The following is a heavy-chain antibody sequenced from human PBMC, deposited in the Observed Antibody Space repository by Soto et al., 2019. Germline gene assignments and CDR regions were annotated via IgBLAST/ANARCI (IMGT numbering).Heavy chain of an antibody. Sequence: QVQLVQAGAEVKKPGSSVKVSCKASGGTFSSYAISWVRQAPGQWLEWMGGIIPISDTTNYAQKFQGRVTITADESTSTAYMELSSLRSEDTAVYYCARSQGSSTSLEIYYYYYYGMDVWGQWTTVTVSS. D-gene: IGHD2-2*01. CDR2: IIPISDTT. CDR1: GGTFSSYA. J-gene: IGHJ6*02. CDR3: ARSQGSSTSLEIYYYYYYGMDV. V-gene: IGHV1-69*01.